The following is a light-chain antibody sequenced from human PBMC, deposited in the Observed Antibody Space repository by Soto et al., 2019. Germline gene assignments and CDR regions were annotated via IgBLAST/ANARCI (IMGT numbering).Light chain of an antibody. Sequence: QSVLTQPASVSGSPGQSITISCTGTSSDVGGYNYVSWYQQHPGKAPKLMIYDVSNRPSGVSNRFSGSKSGNTASLTISGLQAEDEVDYYCSSYTSSSTPLYVFGTGTMVTVL. CDR3: SSYTSSSTPLYV. CDR2: DVS. J-gene: IGLJ1*01. V-gene: IGLV2-14*01. CDR1: SSDVGGYNY.